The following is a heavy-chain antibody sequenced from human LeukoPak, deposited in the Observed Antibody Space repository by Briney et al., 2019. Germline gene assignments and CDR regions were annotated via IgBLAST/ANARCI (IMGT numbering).Heavy chain of an antibody. CDR2: ISGSGGST. J-gene: IGHJ4*02. V-gene: IGHV3-23*01. CDR1: GFTFSSYA. D-gene: IGHD3-22*01. CDR3: AKNPGGSYYYDSSGYFPYYFDY. Sequence: PGGSLRLSCAASGFTFSSYAMSWVRQAPGKGLEWVSAISGSGGSTYYADSVKGRFTISRDNSKNTLYLQMNSLRAEDTAVYYLAKNPGGSYYYDSSGYFPYYFDYWGQGTLVTVSS.